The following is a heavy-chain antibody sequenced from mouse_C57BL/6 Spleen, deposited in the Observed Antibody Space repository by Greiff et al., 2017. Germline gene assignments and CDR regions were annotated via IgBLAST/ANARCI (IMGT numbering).Heavy chain of an antibody. V-gene: IGHV5-4*03. CDR2: ISDGGSYT. D-gene: IGHD2-5*01. CDR1: GFTFSSYA. CDR3: AAYYSNYYYAMDY. J-gene: IGHJ4*01. Sequence: EVNVVESGGGLVKPGGSLKLSCAASGFTFSSYAMSWVRQTPEKRLEWVATISDGGSYTYYPDNVKGRFTISRDNAKNNLYLQMSHLKSEDTAMYYCAAYYSNYYYAMDYWGQGTSVTVSS.